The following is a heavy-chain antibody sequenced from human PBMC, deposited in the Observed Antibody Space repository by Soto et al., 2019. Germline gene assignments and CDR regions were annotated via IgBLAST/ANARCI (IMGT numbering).Heavy chain of an antibody. V-gene: IGHV3-30*18. CDR3: AKGPRYCSSTSCYAIDY. CDR2: ISYGGSNK. D-gene: IGHD2-2*01. J-gene: IGHJ4*02. Sequence: QVQLVESGGGVVQPGRSLRLSCAASGFTFNSHGMHWVRQAPGKGLEWVAVISYGGSNKYYADSVKGRFTISRDNSKNTLYLQMNSLRAEDTAVYYCAKGPRYCSSTSCYAIDYWGQGTLVTVSS. CDR1: GFTFNSHG.